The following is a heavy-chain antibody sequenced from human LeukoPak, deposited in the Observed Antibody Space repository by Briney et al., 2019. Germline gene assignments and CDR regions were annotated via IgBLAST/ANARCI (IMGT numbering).Heavy chain of an antibody. J-gene: IGHJ3*02. D-gene: IGHD1-1*01. CDR2: ISASGDVT. V-gene: IGHV3-23*01. CDR3: AKSLFTSATGTGRAFHI. Sequence: LPGGSLRLSCAASGFSFSAYPMGWVRQAPGKGLQWLSGISASGDVTFHADRVKGRFAISRDNSKNTLYLQMTGLRAGDTAEYYCAKSLFTSATGTGRAFHIWGQGTMVTVSS. CDR1: GFSFSAYP.